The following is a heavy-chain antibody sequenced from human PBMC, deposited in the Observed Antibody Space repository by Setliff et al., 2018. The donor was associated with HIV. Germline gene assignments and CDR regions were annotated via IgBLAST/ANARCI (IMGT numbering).Heavy chain of an antibody. Sequence: ASVKVSCKASGYTFTGYYMHWVRQAPGQGLEWMGWINPNSGGTTYAQKFQGRVTMTRDTSISTAYMEVSRLRSDDMAVYYCARRGVFDAFDIWGQGTMVTVSS. CDR1: GYTFTGYY. J-gene: IGHJ3*02. CDR2: INPNSGGT. D-gene: IGHD6-13*01. CDR3: ARRGVFDAFDI. V-gene: IGHV1-2*02.